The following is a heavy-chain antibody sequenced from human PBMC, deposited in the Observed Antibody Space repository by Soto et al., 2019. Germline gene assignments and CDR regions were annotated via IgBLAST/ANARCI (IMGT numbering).Heavy chain of an antibody. CDR3: ATNVHGISWFFSWFDT. CDR1: GGSISSGDYY. D-gene: IGHD6-13*01. V-gene: IGHV4-30-4*01. Sequence: SETLSLTCTFSGGSISSGDYYWSWIRQPPGKGLEWIGYIYYSGSTYYNPSLKSRVTISVDTSKNQFSLKLTSVTAADTAVYYCATNVHGISWFFSWFDTWGQGALVTVSS. J-gene: IGHJ5*02. CDR2: IYYSGST.